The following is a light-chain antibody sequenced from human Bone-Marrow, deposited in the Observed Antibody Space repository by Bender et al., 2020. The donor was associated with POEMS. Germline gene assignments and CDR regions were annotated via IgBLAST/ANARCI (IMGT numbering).Light chain of an antibody. Sequence: QSVLTQAPSASATPGQRVTISCSGTSSNIGSNPVYWYQQVPGTAPKLLIIRNNQRPSGVPDRFSGSKSDTSVSLDISGLRSDDEAHYHCAVWDNSLSGWVFGGGTKLTVL. J-gene: IGLJ3*02. CDR2: RNN. V-gene: IGLV1-47*01. CDR3: AVWDNSLSGWV. CDR1: SSNIGSNP.